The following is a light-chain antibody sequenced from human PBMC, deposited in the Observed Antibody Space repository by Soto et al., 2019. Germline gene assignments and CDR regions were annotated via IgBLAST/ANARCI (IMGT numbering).Light chain of an antibody. CDR3: SSYTSSSTLYV. J-gene: IGLJ1*01. CDR1: SSDY. CDR2: DVS. Sequence: QSALPQPASVSGSPGQSITISCTGTSSDYVSWYQHHPGKAPKLIIYDVSNRPSGVSNRFSGSKSGNTASLTISGLEAEDEGDYYCSSYTSSSTLYVFGTGTKLTVL. V-gene: IGLV2-14*03.